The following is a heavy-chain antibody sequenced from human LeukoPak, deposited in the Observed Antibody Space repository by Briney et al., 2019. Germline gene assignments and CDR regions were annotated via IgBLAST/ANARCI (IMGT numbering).Heavy chain of an antibody. J-gene: IGHJ5*02. Sequence: GESLKISCKGSGYSFTSYWIGWVRQMPGKGLEWMGIIYPGDSDTRYSPSFQGQVTISADKSISTAYLQWGSLKASDTAMYYCARQDCSGGSCYWFDPWGQGTLVTVSS. V-gene: IGHV5-51*01. CDR2: IYPGDSDT. CDR3: ARQDCSGGSCYWFDP. CDR1: GYSFTSYW. D-gene: IGHD2-15*01.